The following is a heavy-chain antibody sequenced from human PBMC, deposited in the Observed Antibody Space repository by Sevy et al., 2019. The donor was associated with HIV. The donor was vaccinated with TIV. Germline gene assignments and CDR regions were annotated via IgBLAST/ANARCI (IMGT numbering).Heavy chain of an antibody. V-gene: IGHV3-53*01. CDR3: ARDGRTGSGSLLAYYYYGMDV. D-gene: IGHD1-26*01. CDR2: IYSGGST. Sequence: GGSLRLSCAASGFTVSSNYMSWVRQAPGKGLEWVSVIYSGGSTYYADSVKGRFTISRDNSKNTLYLQMNSLRAEDTAVYYCARDGRTGSGSLLAYYYYGMDVWGQGTTVTVSS. J-gene: IGHJ6*02. CDR1: GFTVSSNY.